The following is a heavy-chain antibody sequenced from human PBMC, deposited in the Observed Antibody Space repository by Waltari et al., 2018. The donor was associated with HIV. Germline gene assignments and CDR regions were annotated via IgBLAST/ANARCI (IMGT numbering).Heavy chain of an antibody. CDR1: GGSISSSSYY. V-gene: IGHV4-39*01. J-gene: IGHJ4*02. Sequence: QLQLQESGPGLVKPSETLSLTCTVSGGSISSSSYYWGWIRQPPGKGLEWIGSIYYSGSTYYNPSLKSRVTISVDTSKNQFSLKLSSVTAADTAVYYCATEGHQDYYDSSGFFDYWGQGTLVTVSS. CDR2: IYYSGST. CDR3: ATEGHQDYYDSSGFFDY. D-gene: IGHD3-22*01.